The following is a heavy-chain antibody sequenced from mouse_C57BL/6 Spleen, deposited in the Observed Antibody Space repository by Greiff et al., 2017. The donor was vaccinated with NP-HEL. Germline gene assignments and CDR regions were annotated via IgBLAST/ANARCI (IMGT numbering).Heavy chain of an antibody. CDR2: ISSGGSYT. CDR3: ARQVYDGYFYAMGY. J-gene: IGHJ4*01. V-gene: IGHV5-6*01. Sequence: EVQLVESGGDLVKPGGSLKLSCAASGFTFSSYGMSWVRQTPDKRLEWVATISSGGSYTYYPDSVKGRFTISRDNAKNTLYLQMSSLKSEDTAMYYCARQVYDGYFYAMGYWGQETSVTVSS. CDR1: GFTFSSYG. D-gene: IGHD2-3*01.